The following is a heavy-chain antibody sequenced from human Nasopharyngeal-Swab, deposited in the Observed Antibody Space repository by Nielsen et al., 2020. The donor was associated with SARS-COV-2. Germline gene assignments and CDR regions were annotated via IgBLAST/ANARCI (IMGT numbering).Heavy chain of an antibody. D-gene: IGHD2-2*01. J-gene: IGHJ6*03. CDR3: ARVFWGYCSSTSCSNYYYYYMDV. CDR2: IYYSGST. V-gene: IGHV4-31*02. Sequence: VRQMHGKGLEWIGYIYYSGSTYYNPSLKSRVTISVDTSKHQFSLKLSSVTAADTAVYYCARVFWGYCSSTSCSNYYYYYMDVWGKGTTVTVSS.